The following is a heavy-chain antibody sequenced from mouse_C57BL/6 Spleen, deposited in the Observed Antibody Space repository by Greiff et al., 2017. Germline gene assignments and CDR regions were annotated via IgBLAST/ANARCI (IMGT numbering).Heavy chain of an antibody. CDR1: GYTFTSYW. CDR2: IYPSDSET. CDR3: ARGSHTAEAFDY. D-gene: IGHD1-2*01. J-gene: IGHJ2*01. V-gene: IGHV1-61*01. Sequence: QVQLQQPGAELVRPGSSVKLSCKASGYTFTSYWMDWVKQRPGQGLEWIGNIYPSDSETHYNQKFKDKATLTVDKSSSTAYMQLSSLPSEDSAVDYCARGSHTAEAFDYWGQGTTLTVSS.